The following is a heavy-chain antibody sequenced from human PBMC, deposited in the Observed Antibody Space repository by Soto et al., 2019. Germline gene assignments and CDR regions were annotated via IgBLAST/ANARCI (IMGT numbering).Heavy chain of an antibody. D-gene: IGHD3-16*01. V-gene: IGHV4-31*03. CDR2: IHYSGTT. CDR3: ARGVPYYYSYMDV. J-gene: IGHJ6*03. Sequence: PSETLSLTCTVSCGSISSGDFYWDWIRQLPGKGLEWIAYIHYSGTTHYNPSLKSRVTISVDTSKRQFSLKLSSVTAADTAVYYCARGVPYYYSYMDVWGKGTTVTVSS. CDR1: CGSISSGDFY.